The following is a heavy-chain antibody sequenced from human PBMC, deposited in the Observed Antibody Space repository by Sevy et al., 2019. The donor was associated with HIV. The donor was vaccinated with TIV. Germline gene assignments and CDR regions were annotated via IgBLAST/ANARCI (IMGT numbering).Heavy chain of an antibody. D-gene: IGHD3-9*01. CDR3: ARESYDILPGSRGMDV. CDR1: GGSISSYY. CDR2: IYYSGST. Sequence: SDTLSLTCTVSGGSISSYYWSWIRQPPGKRLEWIGYIYYSGSTNYNPSLKSRVTISVDTYTNQFSLKLRSVTAADTAVYYCARESYDILPGSRGMDVWGQGTTVTVSS. J-gene: IGHJ6*02. V-gene: IGHV4-59*01.